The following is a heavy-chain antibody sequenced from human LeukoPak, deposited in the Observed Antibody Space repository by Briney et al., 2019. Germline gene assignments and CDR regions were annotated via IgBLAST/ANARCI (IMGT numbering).Heavy chain of an antibody. CDR1: GYTFTGYY. J-gene: IGHJ3*02. V-gene: IGHV1-46*01. D-gene: IGHD3-10*02. CDR3: ASTHIGTDAFDI. CDR2: INPSGGTT. Sequence: GASVKVSCKASGYTFTGYYMHWVRQAPGQGLEWMGIINPSGGTTSYAQKFQGRVTMTRDTSTSTVYMELSSLRSEDTAVYYCASTHIGTDAFDIWGQGTMVTVSS.